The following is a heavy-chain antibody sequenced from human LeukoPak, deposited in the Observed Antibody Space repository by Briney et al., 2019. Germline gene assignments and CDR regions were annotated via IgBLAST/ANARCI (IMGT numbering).Heavy chain of an antibody. CDR2: ISGSGDST. CDR1: GFTFSSYA. Sequence: TGGSLRLSCAASGFTFSSYAMSWVRQAPGKGLEWVSTISGSGDSTYYADSVKGRFTISRDNSKNTLSLQMNSLRAEDTAVYYCARARSIPGYSYGYDDYWGQGTLVTVSS. CDR3: ARARSIPGYSYGYDDY. V-gene: IGHV3-23*01. J-gene: IGHJ4*02. D-gene: IGHD5-18*01.